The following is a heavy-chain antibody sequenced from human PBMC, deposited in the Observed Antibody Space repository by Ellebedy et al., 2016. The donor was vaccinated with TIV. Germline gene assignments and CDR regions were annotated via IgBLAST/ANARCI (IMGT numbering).Heavy chain of an antibody. J-gene: IGHJ4*02. Sequence: AASVKVSCKASGYTFTSYGISWVRQAPGQGLEWMGWISAYNGNTNYAQKLQGRVTMTTDTSTSTAYMELRSRRSDDTAVYYCARGGTYCSSTSCYGVYVYWGQGTLVTVSS. CDR2: ISAYNGNT. V-gene: IGHV1-18*01. CDR3: ARGGTYCSSTSCYGVYVY. CDR1: GYTFTSYG. D-gene: IGHD2-2*01.